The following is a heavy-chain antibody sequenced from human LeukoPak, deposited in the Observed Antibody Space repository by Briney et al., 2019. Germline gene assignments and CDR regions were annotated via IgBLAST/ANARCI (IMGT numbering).Heavy chain of an antibody. J-gene: IGHJ6*03. Sequence: ASVKVSCKASGYTFTGYYMHWVRQAPGQGLEWMGWISAYNGNTNYAQKLQGRVTMTTDTSTSTAYMELRSLRSDDTAVYYCARDVAGTVAGILGYYYYMDVWGKGTTVTISS. CDR3: ARDVAGTVAGILGYYYYMDV. V-gene: IGHV1-18*04. D-gene: IGHD6-19*01. CDR1: GYTFTGYY. CDR2: ISAYNGNT.